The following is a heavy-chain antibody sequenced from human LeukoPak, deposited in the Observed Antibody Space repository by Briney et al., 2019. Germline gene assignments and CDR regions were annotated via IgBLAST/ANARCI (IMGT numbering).Heavy chain of an antibody. CDR1: AFTFSNYV. V-gene: IGHV3-23*01. J-gene: IGHJ3*02. CDR2: ISASGERT. D-gene: IGHD3-22*01. Sequence: PGGSLRLSCPASAFTFSNYVMSWVRQAPGKGLEWVSTISASGERTYHADSVRGRFTISRDNSKNTLHLQMNSLRADDTAVYYCAKAGPGTMTFDIWGQGTVVTVSS. CDR3: AKAGPGTMTFDI.